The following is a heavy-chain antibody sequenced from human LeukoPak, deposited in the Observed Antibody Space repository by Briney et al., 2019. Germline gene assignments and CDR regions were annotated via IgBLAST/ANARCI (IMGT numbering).Heavy chain of an antibody. V-gene: IGHV1-2*02. D-gene: IGHD1-7*01. CDR1: GYTFTGYY. Sequence: GASVKVSCKASGYTFTGYYMHWVRQAPGQGLEWMGWINPNSGGTNYAQKFQGRVTMTRDTSISTAYMELSRLRSDDTAVYYCARAHWNYVSDLGMRSSYFDYWGQGTLVTVSS. J-gene: IGHJ4*02. CDR3: ARAHWNYVSDLGMRSSYFDY. CDR2: INPNSGGT.